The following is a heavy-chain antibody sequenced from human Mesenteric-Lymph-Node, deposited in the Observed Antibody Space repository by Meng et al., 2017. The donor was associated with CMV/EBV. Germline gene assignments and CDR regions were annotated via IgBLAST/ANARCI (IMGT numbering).Heavy chain of an antibody. Sequence: SLKISCAATGFTFEDYTMHWVRQGPGKGLEWVSGISWNSGRTGYADSVKGRFTISRDNAKNSLYLEMNSLRGDDTAVYYCAKDPFSSSSGYGLDVWGQGTTVTVSS. CDR3: AKDPFSSSSGYGLDV. J-gene: IGHJ6*02. V-gene: IGHV3-9*01. CDR2: ISWNSGRT. D-gene: IGHD6-6*01. CDR1: GFTFEDYT.